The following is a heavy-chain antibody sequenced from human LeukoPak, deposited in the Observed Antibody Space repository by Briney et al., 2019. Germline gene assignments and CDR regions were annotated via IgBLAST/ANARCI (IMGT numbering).Heavy chain of an antibody. D-gene: IGHD4-17*01. J-gene: IGHJ2*01. CDR1: GFTFSDYY. Sequence: PGGSLRLSCAASGFTFSDYYMSWIRQAPGKGLEWVSAISGSGGSTYYADSVKGRFTISRDNSKNTLYLQMNSLRAEDTAVYYCAKEGPTLRWVENWYFDLWGRGTLVTVSS. CDR2: ISGSGGST. V-gene: IGHV3-23*01. CDR3: AKEGPTLRWVENWYFDL.